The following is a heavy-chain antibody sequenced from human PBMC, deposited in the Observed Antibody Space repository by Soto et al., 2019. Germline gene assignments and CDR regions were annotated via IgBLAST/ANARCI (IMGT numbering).Heavy chain of an antibody. CDR2: IYYSGST. D-gene: IGHD1-26*01. V-gene: IGHV4-39*01. CDR1: GGSISSSSYY. CDR3: ARGAQGATVLDFDY. J-gene: IGHJ4*02. Sequence: ETLSLTCTVSGGSISSSSYYWGWIRQPPGKGLEWIGSIYYSGSTYYNPSLKSRVTISVDTSKNQFSLKLSSVTAADTAVYYCARGAQGATVLDFDYWGQGTLVTVSS.